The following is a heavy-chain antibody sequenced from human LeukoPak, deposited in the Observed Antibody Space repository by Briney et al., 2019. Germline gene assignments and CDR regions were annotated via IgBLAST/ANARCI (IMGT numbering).Heavy chain of an antibody. J-gene: IGHJ5*02. CDR1: GYTFTGYY. V-gene: IGHV1-2*06. Sequence: ASVKVSCKASGYTFTGYYMHWVRQAPGQGLEWMGRINPNSGGTNYAQKFQGRVTMTRDTSISTAYMELSRLRSDDTAVYYCAGDGAEGYDFWSGYYGWNWFDPWGQGTLVTVSS. D-gene: IGHD3-3*01. CDR3: AGDGAEGYDFWSGYYGWNWFDP. CDR2: INPNSGGT.